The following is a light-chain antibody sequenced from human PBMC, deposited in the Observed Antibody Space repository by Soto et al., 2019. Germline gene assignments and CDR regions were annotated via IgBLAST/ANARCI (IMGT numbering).Light chain of an antibody. CDR3: QVWDSSTVV. CDR2: RDS. CDR1: NIGSKN. J-gene: IGLJ2*01. Sequence: SYELTQPLSVSVALGQTARITCGGNNIGSKNVYWYQQKPGQAPVLVIYRDSNRPSGIPERFSGSTAGNTATLTISRAQAGDEADYYCQVWDSSTVVFGGGTKLTVL. V-gene: IGLV3-9*01.